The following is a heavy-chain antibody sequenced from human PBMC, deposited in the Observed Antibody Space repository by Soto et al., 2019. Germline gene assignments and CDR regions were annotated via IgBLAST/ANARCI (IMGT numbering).Heavy chain of an antibody. CDR1: GGSVSSGAFY. D-gene: IGHD3-10*01. CDR2: ITYTGST. V-gene: IGHV4-31*11. CDR3: ARGTGNSFGSGPFECGLDV. Sequence: QVQLQESGPGLVKPSQTLSLTCAVSGGSVSSGAFYWTWVRQHPGKGLQWIGYITYTGSTYYNPSLRSRVLMSADTSKNQFSLRLSSVTAADTGIFYCARGTGNSFGSGPFECGLDVWGQGTTVTVSS. J-gene: IGHJ6*02.